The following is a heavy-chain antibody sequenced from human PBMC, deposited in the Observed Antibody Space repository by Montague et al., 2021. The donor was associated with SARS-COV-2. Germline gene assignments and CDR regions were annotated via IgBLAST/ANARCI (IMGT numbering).Heavy chain of an antibody. CDR2: IYTWGYV. V-gene: IGHV4-4*07. Sequence: SESLSLTCSVSGDSISRYYWSWIRQSDGKGLEWIGRIYTWGYVNYNPALQSRVSMSVDTSKSQLSLNVTSVTAADTAVYYCARAIWHLDVWGRGILVTVSS. CDR1: GDSISRYY. CDR3: ARAIWHLDV. J-gene: IGHJ2*01.